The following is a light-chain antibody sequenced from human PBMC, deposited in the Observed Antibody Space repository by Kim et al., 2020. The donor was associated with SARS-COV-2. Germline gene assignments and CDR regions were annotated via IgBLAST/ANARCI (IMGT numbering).Light chain of an antibody. V-gene: IGKV1-6*01. CDR3: LQDYHYPLT. J-gene: IGKJ4*01. CDR1: QGIGND. CDR2: AAS. Sequence: AIQMTQSPSSLSASVGDRVTITCRASQGIGNDLSWYQQKPGKAPKLLIYAASTLQNGVPSSFSGSGSGTDFTLTISSLQPEDFATYYCLQDYHYPLTFGGGTKVDIK.